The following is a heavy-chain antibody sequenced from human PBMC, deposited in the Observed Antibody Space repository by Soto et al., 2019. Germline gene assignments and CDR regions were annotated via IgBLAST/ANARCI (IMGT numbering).Heavy chain of an antibody. CDR1: GGSFSGYY. V-gene: IGHV4-34*01. J-gene: IGHJ6*02. CDR2: INHSGST. CDR3: ARGPLRYCSGGSCYSRVYYCYYGMDV. D-gene: IGHD2-15*01. Sequence: SETLSLTCAVYGGSFSGYYWSWIRQPPGKGLEWIGEINHSGSTNYNPSLKSRVTISVDTSKNQFSLKLSSVTAADTAVYCCARGPLRYCSGGSCYSRVYYCYYGMDVWGQGTTVTVSS.